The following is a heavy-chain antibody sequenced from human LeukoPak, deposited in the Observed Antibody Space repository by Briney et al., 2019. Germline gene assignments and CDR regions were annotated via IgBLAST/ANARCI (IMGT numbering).Heavy chain of an antibody. V-gene: IGHV4-34*01. CDR1: GGSFSGYY. CDR3: AKPYYYDSSGADDYYYGMDV. CDR2: ITHSAST. Sequence: SETLSLTCAVYGGSFSGYYWSWIRQPPGKGLEWIGEITHSASTKYNPSLKSRVTISVDTSKNQFSLKLSSVTAADTAVYYCAKPYYYDSSGADDYYYGMDVWGQGTTVTVSS. D-gene: IGHD3-22*01. J-gene: IGHJ6*02.